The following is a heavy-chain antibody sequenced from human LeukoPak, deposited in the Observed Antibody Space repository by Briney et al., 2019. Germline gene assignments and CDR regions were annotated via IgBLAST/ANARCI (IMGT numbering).Heavy chain of an antibody. D-gene: IGHD4-23*01. J-gene: IGHJ5*02. V-gene: IGHV4-39*07. CDR3: ARVQGNSAPNWFDP. CDR2: IYYSGST. CDR1: GGSISGYY. Sequence: SETLSLTCTVSGGSISGYYWGWIRQPPGKGLEWIGSIYYSGSTYYNPSLKSRVTISVDTSKNQFSLKLSSVTAADTAVYYCARVQGNSAPNWFDPWGQGTLVTVSS.